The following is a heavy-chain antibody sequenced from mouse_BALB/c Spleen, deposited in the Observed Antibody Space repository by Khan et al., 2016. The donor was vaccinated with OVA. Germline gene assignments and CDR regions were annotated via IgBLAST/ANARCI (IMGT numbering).Heavy chain of an antibody. V-gene: IGHV2-6-4*01. CDR2: IWGGGGT. CDR3: ARAYCRSDGYYAMDY. J-gene: IGHJ4*01. Sequence: VQLQESGPGLVAPSQSLSITCTVSGFSLSRYNIHWVRQPPGKGLEWLGMIWGGGGTDYNSTLKSRLSISKDNSKSQVFLKMNSLQTDDSAMYYCARAYCRSDGYYAMDYWGQGTSVTVSS. D-gene: IGHD2-14*01. CDR1: GFSLSRYN.